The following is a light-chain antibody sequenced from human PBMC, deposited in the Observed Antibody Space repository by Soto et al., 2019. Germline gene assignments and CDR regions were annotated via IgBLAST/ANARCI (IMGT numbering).Light chain of an antibody. V-gene: IGLV1-40*01. CDR3: QSYDSRLSSGV. Sequence: QSVLTQPPSVSGAPGLRVTISCTGNSSNIGAGYDVHWYQHLPGTAPKLVIYVSTNRPSGVPDRFSGSKSGTSASLAITGLQAEDEADYYCQSYDSRLSSGVFGGGTKLTVL. J-gene: IGLJ3*02. CDR1: SSNIGAGYD. CDR2: VST.